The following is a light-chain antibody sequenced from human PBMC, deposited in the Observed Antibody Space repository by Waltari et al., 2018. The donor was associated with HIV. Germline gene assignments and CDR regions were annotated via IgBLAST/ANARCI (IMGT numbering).Light chain of an antibody. Sequence: NFMLTQPHSVSESPGKTVTISCTRSSGSIDSNYVQWYQQRPGSSPSTVIYEDNQRPSGVPDRFSGSIDSSSNSASLTISGLKTEDEADYYCQSYDSNTFWVFGGGTKLTVL. CDR1: SGSIDSNY. J-gene: IGLJ3*02. CDR3: QSYDSNTFWV. CDR2: EDN. V-gene: IGLV6-57*01.